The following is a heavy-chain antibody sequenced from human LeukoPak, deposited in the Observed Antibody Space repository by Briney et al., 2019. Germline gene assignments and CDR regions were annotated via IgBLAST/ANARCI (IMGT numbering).Heavy chain of an antibody. CDR2: IYYSGST. CDR3: AAPDILTGLKSFDY. Sequence: SETLSLTSTVSGGSISTSSYYWGWIRQPPGKGLEWIGSIYYSGSTYYNPSLKSRVTISVDTSKNQFSLKLSSVTAADTAVYYCAAPDILTGLKSFDYCGQGTLVTVSS. V-gene: IGHV4-39*01. J-gene: IGHJ4*02. D-gene: IGHD3-9*01. CDR1: GGSISTSSYY.